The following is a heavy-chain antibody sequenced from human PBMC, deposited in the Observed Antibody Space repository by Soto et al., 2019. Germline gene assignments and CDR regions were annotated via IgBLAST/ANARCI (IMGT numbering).Heavy chain of an antibody. J-gene: IGHJ4*02. CDR2: IDGHGSGT. CDR1: GITFSYFW. Sequence: EAQFVESGGGLVQPGGSLRLSCEASGITFSYFWMHWVRPVPGKGPEWVALIDGHGSGTSYADSVKGRFTISRDNARNTVSLKMDSLRVEDTAVYYCTTVFEHWGQGTRVTVSS. D-gene: IGHD2-21*01. CDR3: TTVFEH. V-gene: IGHV3-74*01.